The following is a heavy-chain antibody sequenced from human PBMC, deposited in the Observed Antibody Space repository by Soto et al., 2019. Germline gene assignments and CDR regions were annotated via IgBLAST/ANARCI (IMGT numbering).Heavy chain of an antibody. CDR2: INAGNGNT. V-gene: IGHV1-3*01. CDR3: ARDRIAAADPEVYYYYYGMDV. J-gene: IGHJ6*02. CDR1: GYTFTSYA. D-gene: IGHD6-13*01. Sequence: GASVKVSCKASGYTFTSYAMHWVRQAPGQRLEWMGWINAGNGNTKYSQKFQGRVTITRDTSASTAYMELSSLRSEDTAVYYCARDRIAAADPEVYYYYYGMDVWGQGTTVTVSS.